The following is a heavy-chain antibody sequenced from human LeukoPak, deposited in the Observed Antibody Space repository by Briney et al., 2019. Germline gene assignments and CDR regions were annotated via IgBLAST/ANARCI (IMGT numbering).Heavy chain of an antibody. CDR2: ISGSGGST. CDR1: GFTFTSYA. V-gene: IGHV3-23*01. CDR3: AKDREGLSSGYDLEYFDY. J-gene: IGHJ4*02. Sequence: GGSLRLSCAASGFTFTSYAMNWVRQAPGKGLEWVSGISGSGGSTYYADSVKGRFSISRDNSKNTLYLQLNSLRGEDTAVYYCAKDREGLSSGYDLEYFDYWGQGTLVTVSS. D-gene: IGHD5-12*01.